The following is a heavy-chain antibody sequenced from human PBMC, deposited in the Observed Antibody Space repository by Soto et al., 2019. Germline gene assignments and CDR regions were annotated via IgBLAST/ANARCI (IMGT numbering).Heavy chain of an antibody. CDR2: IIPIFGTA. J-gene: IGHJ6*02. D-gene: IGHD6-13*01. CDR3: ASNPQQLVYYYYGMDV. CDR1: GGTFSSYA. Sequence: SVNVSCKASGGTFSSYAISWVRQAPGQGLEWMGGIIPIFGTANYAQKFQGRVTITADESTSTAYMELSSLRSEDTAVYYCASNPQQLVYYYYGMDVWGQGTTVTV. V-gene: IGHV1-69*13.